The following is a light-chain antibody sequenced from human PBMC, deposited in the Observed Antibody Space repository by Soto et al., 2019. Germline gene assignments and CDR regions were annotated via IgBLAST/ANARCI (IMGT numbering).Light chain of an antibody. CDR3: QQRST. CDR2: DAA. Sequence: EIVLTQSPATLSLSPGERATLSCRASQSISSYLAWYQQKPGQAPRLLLYDAANRATGIPARFSGSGSVTDFTLTISSLEPEDFAVYYCQQRSTFGQGTRLEIK. V-gene: IGKV3-11*01. J-gene: IGKJ5*01. CDR1: QSISSY.